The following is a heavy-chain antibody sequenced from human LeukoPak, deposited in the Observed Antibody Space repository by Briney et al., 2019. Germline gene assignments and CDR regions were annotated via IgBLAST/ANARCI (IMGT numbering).Heavy chain of an antibody. J-gene: IGHJ5*02. CDR1: GFTFSDYW. CDR3: ASSSGGFNWFDP. D-gene: IGHD3-22*01. V-gene: IGHV3-74*01. CDR2: INTDGLGT. Sequence: GGSRRLSCAASGFTFSDYWMHWVRQAPGEGLVWVSRINTDGLGTTYADSVKGRFTVSRDNAKNTLYLQMNSLRVEDTAVYYCASSSGGFNWFDPWGQGTLVTVSS.